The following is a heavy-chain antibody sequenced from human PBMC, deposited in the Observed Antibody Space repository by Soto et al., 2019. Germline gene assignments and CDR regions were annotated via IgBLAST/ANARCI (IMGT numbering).Heavy chain of an antibody. CDR1: GGTFSSYT. CDR3: ARAPRSGGHADDFDY. Sequence: QVQLVQSGAEVKKPGSSVKVSCKASGGTFSSYTISWVRQAPGQGLEWMGRIIPILGIANYAQKFQGRDTITADKSTSTAYMELSSLRSEDTAVYYCARAPRSGGHADDFDYWGQGTLVTVSS. V-gene: IGHV1-69*02. J-gene: IGHJ4*02. CDR2: IIPILGIA. D-gene: IGHD5-12*01.